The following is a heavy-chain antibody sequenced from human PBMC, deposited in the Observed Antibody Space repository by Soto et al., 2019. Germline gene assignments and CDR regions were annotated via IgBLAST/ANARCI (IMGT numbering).Heavy chain of an antibody. CDR2: INPNSGGT. CDR3: ARDFYGDYNPNCFDP. Sequence: ASVKVSCKASGYTFTGYYMHWVRQAPGQGLEWMGWINPNSGGTNYAQKFQGRVTMTRDTSISTAYMELSRLRSDDTAVYYCARDFYGDYNPNCFDPWGQGTLVTVSS. D-gene: IGHD4-17*01. J-gene: IGHJ5*02. V-gene: IGHV1-2*02. CDR1: GYTFTGYY.